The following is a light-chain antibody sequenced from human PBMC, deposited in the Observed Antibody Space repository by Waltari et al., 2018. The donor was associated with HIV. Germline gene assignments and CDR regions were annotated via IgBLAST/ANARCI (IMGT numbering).Light chain of an antibody. J-gene: IGLJ2*01. CDR2: KHN. V-gene: IGLV3-10*02. Sequence: SHDLTQPSSVSVSPGQTARITCTGAAFPKKYAFWYPQKSGQAPVLVNYKHNIRHYDTPEIISGSSSGTIAAFTISRAQVDAEADDYCYSADDSGDYKGFGGGTKFTV. CDR1: AFPKKY. CDR3: YSADDSGDYKG.